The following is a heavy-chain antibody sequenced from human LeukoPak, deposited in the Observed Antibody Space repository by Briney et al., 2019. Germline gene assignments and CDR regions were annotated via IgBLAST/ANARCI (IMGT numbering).Heavy chain of an antibody. CDR2: IYYSGST. D-gene: IGHD1-14*01. CDR1: GGSISSYY. CDR3: ARVIRTSWFDP. V-gene: IGHV4-59*01. J-gene: IGHJ5*02. Sequence: SETLSLTCTVSGGSISSYYWSWIRQPPGKGLEWIGYIYYSGSTNYNPSLKSRVTISVDTSKNQFSLKLSSVTAADTAVYYCARVIRTSWFDPWGQGTLVTVSS.